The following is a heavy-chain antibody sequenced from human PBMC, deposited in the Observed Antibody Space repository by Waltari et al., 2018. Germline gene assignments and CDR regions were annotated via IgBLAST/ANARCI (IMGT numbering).Heavy chain of an antibody. CDR3: ATEGWKVAGGTGWNWFDP. J-gene: IGHJ5*02. D-gene: IGHD6-19*01. Sequence: QVQLQESGPGLVKPSETLSLTCIVSGDSVTGYSWNWIRQSPRKGLEWIGSISHKGRTNFNPSLNNRATVSLDTTQNHFSLKLTSVAAPDTAVYYCATEGWKVAGGTGWNWFDPWGQGILVTVST. V-gene: IGHV4-59*02. CDR1: GDSVTGYS. CDR2: ISHKGRT.